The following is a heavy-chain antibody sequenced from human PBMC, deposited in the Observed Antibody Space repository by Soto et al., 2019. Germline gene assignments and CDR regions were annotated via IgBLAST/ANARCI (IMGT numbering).Heavy chain of an antibody. CDR1: GYTFTSYD. CDR3: ARGGGYRRSTSCRYYYYYYGMDV. V-gene: IGHV1-8*01. Sequence: ASVKVSCKASGYTFTSYDINWVRQATGQGLEWMGWMNPNSGNTGYAQKFQGRVTMTRNTSISTAYMELSSLRSEDTAVYYCARGGGYRRSTSCRYYYYYYGMDVWGQGTTVTVCS. J-gene: IGHJ6*02. CDR2: MNPNSGNT. D-gene: IGHD2-2*01.